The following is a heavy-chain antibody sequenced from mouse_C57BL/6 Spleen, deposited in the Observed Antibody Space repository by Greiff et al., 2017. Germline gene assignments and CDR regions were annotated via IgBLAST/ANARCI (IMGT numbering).Heavy chain of an antibody. Sequence: DVKLQESGAELVKPGASVKLSCTASGFNIKDYYMHWLKQRTEQGLEWIGRIDPEDGETKYAPKFQGKATITADTSSNTAYLQLSSLTSEDTAVYYCARTTMVTTWFAYWGQGTLVTVSA. CDR1: GFNIKDYY. D-gene: IGHD2-2*01. CDR3: ARTTMVTTWFAY. V-gene: IGHV14-2*01. J-gene: IGHJ3*01. CDR2: IDPEDGET.